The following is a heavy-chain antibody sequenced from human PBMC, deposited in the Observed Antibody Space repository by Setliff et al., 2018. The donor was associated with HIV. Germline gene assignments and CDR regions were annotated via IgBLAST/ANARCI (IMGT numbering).Heavy chain of an antibody. CDR3: VRWGLPYGIDA. V-gene: IGHV3-NL1*01. J-gene: IGHJ4*02. CDR2: CSGDST. Sequence: PGGSLRLSCAASGFTFNSYGIHWVRQAPGKGLEWVSGCSGDSTYYADSVKGRFTISRDNSKNTLYLQMHSLRAEDTAVYYCVRWGLPYGIDAWGQGTLVTVSS. CDR1: GFTFNSYG. D-gene: IGHD3-16*01.